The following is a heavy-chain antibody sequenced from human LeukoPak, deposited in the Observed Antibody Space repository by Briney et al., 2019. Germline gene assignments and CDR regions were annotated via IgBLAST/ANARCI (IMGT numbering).Heavy chain of an antibody. CDR2: ISGSGGST. J-gene: IGHJ6*03. Sequence: RSGGSLRLSCAASGFTFSSYAMSWVRQAPGKGLEWVSAISGSGGSTYYADSVKGRFTISRDNSKNTLYLQMNSLRAEDTAVYYCAKDLDPHYYGSGRSHYYYYYYMDVWGKGTTVTVSS. CDR3: AKDLDPHYYGSGRSHYYYYYYMDV. V-gene: IGHV3-23*01. CDR1: GFTFSSYA. D-gene: IGHD3-10*01.